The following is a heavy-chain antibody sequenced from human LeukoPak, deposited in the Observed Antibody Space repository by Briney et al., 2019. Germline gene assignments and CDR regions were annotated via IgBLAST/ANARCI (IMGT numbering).Heavy chain of an antibody. CDR1: GYTFTGYY. V-gene: IGHV1-2*02. D-gene: IGHD4-17*01. CDR3: ARGYGDYEGYAFDI. Sequence: ASVKVSCKASGYTFTGYYMHWVRQAPGQGLEWMGWINPNSGGTIYAQKFQGRVTMTRDTSISTAYMELSRLRSDDTAVYYCARGYGDYEGYAFDIWGQGTMVTVSS. J-gene: IGHJ3*02. CDR2: INPNSGGT.